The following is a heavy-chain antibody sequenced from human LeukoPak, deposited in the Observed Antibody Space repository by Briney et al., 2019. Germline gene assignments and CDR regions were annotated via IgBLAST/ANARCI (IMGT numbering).Heavy chain of an antibody. CDR2: INGDGSST. D-gene: IGHD6-13*01. V-gene: IGHV3-74*01. J-gene: IGHJ4*02. CDR1: GFTFSSIW. CDR3: ARVTDSSSWVIAY. Sequence: PGGPLRLSCAASGFTFSSIWMHWVRQAPGKGLVWVSRINGDGSSTNYADSVRGRFTISRDKAKNTLYLQMNSLRAEDTAVYYCARVTDSSSWVIAYWGQGTLVTVSS.